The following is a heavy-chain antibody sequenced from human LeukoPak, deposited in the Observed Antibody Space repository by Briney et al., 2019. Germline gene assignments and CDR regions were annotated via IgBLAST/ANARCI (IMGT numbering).Heavy chain of an antibody. V-gene: IGHV3-23*01. Sequence: GSLRLSCAASGFTFSSYGISWVRQAPGKGLEWVSAISATGGSTYYADSVKGHFTISRDNSKSTLYLQMNSLSAEDTAVYYCAKNGDRGAYCSGGSCYPYYYYYMDVWGKGTTVTISS. CDR3: AKNGDRGAYCSGGSCYPYYYYYMDV. CDR2: ISATGGST. J-gene: IGHJ6*03. CDR1: GFTFSSYG. D-gene: IGHD2-15*01.